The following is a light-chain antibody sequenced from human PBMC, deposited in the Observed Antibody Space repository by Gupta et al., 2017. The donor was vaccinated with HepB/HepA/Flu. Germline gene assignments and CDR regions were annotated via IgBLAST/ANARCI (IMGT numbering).Light chain of an antibody. Sequence: IVMTQSPDSLAVSLGETTTINCKSSQSLLHRSNNRNYLAWYQQKTGQPPKLLIYWASTRESGVPDRCSGGGAGTEFTLTISSLQAADVSVDYCQQYYTTPRTFGEGTKVEIK. CDR3: QQYYTTPRT. CDR2: WAS. J-gene: IGKJ4*02. V-gene: IGKV4-1*01. CDR1: QSLLHRSNNRNY.